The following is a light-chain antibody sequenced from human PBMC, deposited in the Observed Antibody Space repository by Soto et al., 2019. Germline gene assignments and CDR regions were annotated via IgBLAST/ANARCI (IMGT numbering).Light chain of an antibody. Sequence: QSALTQPPSASGSPGQSVTISCTGTNRDVGTHNYVSWYQQYPGKAPKLLIYDVVKRPSGIPHRFSGSKSGNTASLTVSRLQADDEADYYCFSYAGGSTFVFGTGTKLTVL. J-gene: IGLJ1*01. CDR3: FSYAGGSTFV. V-gene: IGLV2-8*01. CDR1: NRDVGTHNY. CDR2: DVV.